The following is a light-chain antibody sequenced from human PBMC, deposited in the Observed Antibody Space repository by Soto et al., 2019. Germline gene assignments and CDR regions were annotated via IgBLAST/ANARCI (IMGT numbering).Light chain of an antibody. CDR2: SAS. J-gene: IGKJ1*01. Sequence: DIQMAQSPSPLSASICYRAHITCHSSQTITTYLNWYQQIPGKAPKLLIYSASTLQTGVPSRYSGSGSGTDFTLTSNSLQPEDFATYYCQQSNRSPPTFGQGTKGDI. CDR1: QTITTY. V-gene: IGKV1-39*01. CDR3: QQSNRSPPT.